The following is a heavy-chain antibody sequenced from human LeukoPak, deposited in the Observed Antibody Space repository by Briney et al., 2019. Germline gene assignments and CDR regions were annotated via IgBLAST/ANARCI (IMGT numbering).Heavy chain of an antibody. V-gene: IGHV3-7*01. Sequence: GGSLRLSCAASGFTFSNYWMSWVRQAPGKGLEWLANINKDGSEVYYVDSVKGRFTISRDNGKNSLYLQINSLRADDTAVYYCARDQGSMIVVRTTKWYFDLWGRGTLVTVSS. D-gene: IGHD3-22*01. CDR1: GFTFSNYW. CDR2: INKDGSEV. J-gene: IGHJ2*01. CDR3: ARDQGSMIVVRTTKWYFDL.